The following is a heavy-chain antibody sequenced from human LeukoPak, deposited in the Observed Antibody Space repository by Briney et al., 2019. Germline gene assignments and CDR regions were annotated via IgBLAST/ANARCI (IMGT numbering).Heavy chain of an antibody. Sequence: SETLSLTCTVSGASISNHFWSWVRQPAGKGLEWIGRMHASGSTHYNPSLKSRVSMSFDTSKKQFSLRLSSVTAADTAVYYCAREDSSSWRYYSYYMDVWGKGTTVTVS. CDR2: MHASGST. CDR3: AREDSSSWRYYSYYMDV. J-gene: IGHJ6*03. V-gene: IGHV4-4*07. D-gene: IGHD6-13*01. CDR1: GASISNHF.